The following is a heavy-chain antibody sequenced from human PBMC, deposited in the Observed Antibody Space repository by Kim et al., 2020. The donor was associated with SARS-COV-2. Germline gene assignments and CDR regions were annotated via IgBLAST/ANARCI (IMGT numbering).Heavy chain of an antibody. V-gene: IGHV3-11*01. D-gene: IGHD3-10*01. CDR3: ARRSGTRPFDP. CDR2: I. J-gene: IGHJ5*02. Sequence: IYYAGSVKGRFTISRDNAKNSLYLQMNSLRAEDTAVYYCARRSGTRPFDPWGQGTLVTVSS.